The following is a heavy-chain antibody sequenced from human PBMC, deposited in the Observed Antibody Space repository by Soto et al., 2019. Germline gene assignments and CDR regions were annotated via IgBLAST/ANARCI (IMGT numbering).Heavy chain of an antibody. J-gene: IGHJ3*01. D-gene: IGHD1-1*01. CDR3: ATWHEREHAFDV. CDR1: GLTISGKKY. V-gene: IGHV3-53*01. Sequence: DVQLVESGGGLIQPGESLRLSCAAFGLTISGKKYVAWVCQAPGKGLEWVSALYDVDGSFYADSVTGRFTTSSDSSNTTVYLQMNDLRPDDTAVYYCATWHEREHAFDVWGQGTTVTISS. CDR2: LYDVDGS.